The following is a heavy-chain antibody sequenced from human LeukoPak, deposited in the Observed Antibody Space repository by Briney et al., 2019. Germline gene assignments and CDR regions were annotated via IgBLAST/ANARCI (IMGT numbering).Heavy chain of an antibody. CDR1: GYTFTSYY. V-gene: IGHV1-46*01. CDR3: ARSFNYDFWSGYLWEPNWFDP. CDR2: INPSGGST. J-gene: IGHJ5*02. D-gene: IGHD3-3*01. Sequence: GASVKVSCKASGYTFTSYYMHWVRQAPGQGLEWMGIINPSGGSTSYAQKFQGRVTMTRDMSTSTVYMELSSLRSEDTAVYYCARSFNYDFWSGYLWEPNWFDPWGQGTLVTVSS.